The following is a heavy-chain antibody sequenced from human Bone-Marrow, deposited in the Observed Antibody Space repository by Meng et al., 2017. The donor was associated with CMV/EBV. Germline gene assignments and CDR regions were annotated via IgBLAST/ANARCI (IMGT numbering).Heavy chain of an antibody. J-gene: IGHJ2*01. Sequence: SETLSLTCTVSGGSISSGNYWGWIRQPPGKGLEWIGSIYYSGSTYYNPSLTNRVTTSVDTSKNQFSLKLSSVTAADTAVYYCGSSMVVTPHWYFDLWGRGTLVTVSS. D-gene: IGHD4-23*01. CDR2: IYYSGST. V-gene: IGHV4-39*01. CDR1: GGSISSGNY. CDR3: GSSMVVTPHWYFDL.